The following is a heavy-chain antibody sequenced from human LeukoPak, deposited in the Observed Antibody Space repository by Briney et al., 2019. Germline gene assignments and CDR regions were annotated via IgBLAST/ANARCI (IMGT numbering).Heavy chain of an antibody. D-gene: IGHD3-22*01. V-gene: IGHV5-51*01. J-gene: IGHJ3*02. CDR1: GYSFTSYW. CDR2: IYPGDSDT. CDR3: ASLPGRDYYDSSGQQAFDI. Sequence: GESLKISCKGSGYSFTSYWIGWVRQMPGKGLEWMGIIYPGDSDTRYSPSFQGQVTISADKSISTAYLQWSSLKASDTAMYYCASLPGRDYYDSSGQQAFDIWGQGTMVTVSS.